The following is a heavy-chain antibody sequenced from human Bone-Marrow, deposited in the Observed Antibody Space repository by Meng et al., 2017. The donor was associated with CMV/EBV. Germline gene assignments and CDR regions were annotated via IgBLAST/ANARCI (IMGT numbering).Heavy chain of an antibody. CDR1: GFTFSSYG. V-gene: IGHV3-30*02. CDR3: ARNQAYGNYGVS. J-gene: IGHJ5*02. CDR2: IRYDGSNK. Sequence: GESLKISCAASGFTFSSYGMHWVRQAPGKGLEWVAFIRYDGSNKYYADSVKGRFTISRDNSKNTLYLQMNSLRAEDTAVYYCARNQAYGNYGVSWGQGTLVTVSS. D-gene: IGHD4-11*01.